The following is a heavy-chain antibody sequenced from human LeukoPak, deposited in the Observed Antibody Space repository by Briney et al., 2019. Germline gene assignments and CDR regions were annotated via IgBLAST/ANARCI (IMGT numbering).Heavy chain of an antibody. J-gene: IGHJ4*02. CDR3: ARVAKRSGMDYYDSSGPADY. D-gene: IGHD3-22*01. CDR1: GYTFTSYG. Sequence: SVKVSCKASGYTFTSYGISWVRQAPGQGLEWMGWISAYNGNTNYAQKLQGRVTMTTDTSTSTAYMELRSLRSDDTAVYYCARVAKRSGMDYYDSSGPADYWGQGTLVTVSS. V-gene: IGHV1-18*01. CDR2: ISAYNGNT.